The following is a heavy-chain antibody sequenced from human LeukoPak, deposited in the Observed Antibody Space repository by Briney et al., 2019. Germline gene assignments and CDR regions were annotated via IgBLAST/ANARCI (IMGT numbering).Heavy chain of an antibody. CDR3: ARHAESGYDRFDH. J-gene: IGHJ4*02. D-gene: IGHD5-12*01. Sequence: SETLSLTCTVSGDSINSYYWSWIRQPPGKGLDWIGYIYYSGNINYKSPLKSRVTISGDTSKNQFSLKLSSVTAADTAVYYCARHAESGYDRFDHWGQGTLVTVSS. CDR2: IYYSGNI. V-gene: IGHV4-59*08. CDR1: GDSINSYY.